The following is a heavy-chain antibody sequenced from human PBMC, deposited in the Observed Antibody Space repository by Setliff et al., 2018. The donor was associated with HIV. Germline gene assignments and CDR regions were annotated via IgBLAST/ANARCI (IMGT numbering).Heavy chain of an antibody. V-gene: IGHV4-61*05. CDR2: VYYDGTT. Sequence: TLSLTCTVSGGSIRSSSSYWGWIRQPPGKGLEWIGYVYYDGTTNYNPSLKSRVTISADTSKNQFSLKLSSVTAADTAFYYCARASYYGSGIYYIWGYFDYWGQGTLVTVSS. J-gene: IGHJ4*02. CDR3: ARASYYGSGIYYIWGYFDY. D-gene: IGHD3-10*01. CDR1: GGSIRSSSSY.